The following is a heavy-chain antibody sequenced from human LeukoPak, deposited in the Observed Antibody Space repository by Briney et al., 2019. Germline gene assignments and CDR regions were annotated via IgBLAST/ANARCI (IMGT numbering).Heavy chain of an antibody. CDR1: GFTVSSNY. CDR2: IFSGGRT. Sequence: GGSLRLSCVASGFTVSSNYMRWVRETPGKGLGRGSVIFSGGRTYYADSAKSRFTISRDNSKNTLYLQMNSLRAEDTAVYYCAGAFYDYWGQGTLVTVSS. CDR3: AGAFYDY. J-gene: IGHJ4*02. V-gene: IGHV3-53*01.